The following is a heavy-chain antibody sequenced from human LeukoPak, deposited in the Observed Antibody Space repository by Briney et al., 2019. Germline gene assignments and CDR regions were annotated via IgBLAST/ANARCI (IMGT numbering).Heavy chain of an antibody. CDR2: IYTSGST. J-gene: IGHJ4*02. CDR3: ARDSGYSGYDPPFDY. D-gene: IGHD5-12*01. CDR1: GGSISSYY. Sequence: SETLSLTCTVSGGSISSYYWSWIRQPAGKGLEWIGRIYTSGSTNYNPSLKSRVTMSVDTSKNQFSLKLSSVTAADTAVYYCARDSGYSGYDPPFDYWGQGTLVTVSS. V-gene: IGHV4-4*07.